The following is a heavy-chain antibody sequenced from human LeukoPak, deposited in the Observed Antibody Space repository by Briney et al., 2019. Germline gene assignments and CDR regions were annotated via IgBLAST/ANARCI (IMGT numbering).Heavy chain of an antibody. CDR3: AREGTAGTNLNWFDP. CDR1: GGSISSYY. J-gene: IGHJ5*02. Sequence: SETLSLTCTVSGGSISSYYWSWFGQPPGKGRGGMGYISYSGSTNFNPSLKSRVTISVDTSKNQFSLKLSSVTAADTAVYYCAREGTAGTNLNWFDPWGQGTLVTVSS. D-gene: IGHD1-1*01. V-gene: IGHV4-59*01. CDR2: ISYSGST.